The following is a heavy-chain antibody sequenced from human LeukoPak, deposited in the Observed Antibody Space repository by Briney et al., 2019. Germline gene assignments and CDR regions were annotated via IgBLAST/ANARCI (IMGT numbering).Heavy chain of an antibody. CDR2: IYYSGST. J-gene: IGHJ3*02. CDR3: ARGCSSTSCYNSQDAFDI. CDR1: GGSISSGGYY. D-gene: IGHD2-2*02. V-gene: IGHV4-31*03. Sequence: PSETLSLTCTVSGGSISSGGYYWSWIRQHPGKGLEWIGYIYYSGSTYYNPSLKSRVTISVDTSKNQFSLKLSSVTAADTAVYYCARGCSSTSCYNSQDAFDIWGQGTMVTVSS.